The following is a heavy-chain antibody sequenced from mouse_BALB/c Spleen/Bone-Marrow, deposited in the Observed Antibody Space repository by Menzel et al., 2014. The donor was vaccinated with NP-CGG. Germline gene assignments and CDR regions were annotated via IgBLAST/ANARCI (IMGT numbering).Heavy chain of an antibody. J-gene: IGHJ4*01. CDR3: ARGGYGNVYHAMDY. CDR2: INPYNDGT. V-gene: IGHV1-14*01. CDR1: GYTFTSYV. Sequence: EVKLMESGPELVKPGASVKMSCKASGYTFTSYVMHWVKQKPGQGLEWIGYINPYNDGTKYNEKFKGKATLTSDKSSSTAYMELSSLTSEDSAVYYCARGGYGNVYHAMDYWGQGTSVTVSS. D-gene: IGHD2-10*02.